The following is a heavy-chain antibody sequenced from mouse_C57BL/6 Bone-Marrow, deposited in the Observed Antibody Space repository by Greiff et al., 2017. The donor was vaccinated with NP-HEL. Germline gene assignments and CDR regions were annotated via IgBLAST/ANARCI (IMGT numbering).Heavy chain of an antibody. CDR1: GYSITSGYY. J-gene: IGHJ2*01. CDR3: ARRDGYWGYFDY. CDR2: ISYDGSN. V-gene: IGHV3-6*01. Sequence: EVKLQESGPGLVKPSQSLSLTCSVTGYSITSGYYWNWIRQFPGNKLEWMGYISYDGSNNYNPSLNNRISITRDTSKNQFFLKLNSVTTEDTATYYCARRDGYWGYFDYWGQGTTLTVSS. D-gene: IGHD2-3*01.